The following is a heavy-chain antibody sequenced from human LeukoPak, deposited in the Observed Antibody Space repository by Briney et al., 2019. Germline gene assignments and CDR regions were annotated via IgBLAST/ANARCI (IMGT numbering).Heavy chain of an antibody. CDR3: ARAVGPTHFDY. Sequence: GGSLRLSCAASGFTFSSYAMSWVRQAPGKGLEWVANIKQDGTEKYYVDSVNGRFTISRDNAKNSLYLQMSSLRAEDTAMYYCARAVGPTHFDYWGQGTLVTVSS. CDR2: IKQDGTEK. D-gene: IGHD1-26*01. J-gene: IGHJ4*02. CDR1: GFTFSSYA. V-gene: IGHV3-7*04.